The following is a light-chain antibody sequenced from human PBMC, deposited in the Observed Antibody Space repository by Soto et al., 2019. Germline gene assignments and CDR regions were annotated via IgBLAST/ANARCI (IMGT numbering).Light chain of an antibody. CDR2: AAS. CDR1: QGIRKH. J-gene: IGKJ1*01. CDR3: LQDYTYPRT. Sequence: AIQMTQSPSSLSTSVGDRVTITCRASQGIRKHLGWYQQKPGRAPQLLIFAASNLQSGVPSRFSGSGSGTDFTLTISSLQPEDFATYYCLQDYTYPRTFGQGTKVEIK. V-gene: IGKV1-6*02.